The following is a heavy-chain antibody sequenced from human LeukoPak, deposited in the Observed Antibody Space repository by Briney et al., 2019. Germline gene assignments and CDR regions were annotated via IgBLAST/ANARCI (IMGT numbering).Heavy chain of an antibody. D-gene: IGHD2-2*01. Sequence: ASVKVSCKASGYTFTGYYMHWVRQAPGQGLEWMGWINPNSGGTNYAQKFQGRVTMTRDTSISTAYMELSRLRSDDTAVYYCARDLGDIVVVPAAYNWFDPWGQGTLVAVSS. V-gene: IGHV1-2*02. CDR1: GYTFTGYY. CDR3: ARDLGDIVVVPAAYNWFDP. CDR2: INPNSGGT. J-gene: IGHJ5*02.